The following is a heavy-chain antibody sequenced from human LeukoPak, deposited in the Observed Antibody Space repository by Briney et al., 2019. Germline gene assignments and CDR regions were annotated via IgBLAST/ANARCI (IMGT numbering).Heavy chain of an antibody. Sequence: SETLSLTCTVSGGSMSNYYWSWIRQPPGKGLRRIGCTSDSGNTNYNPSLRSRVTISVYTSQNQFSLRLSSVTAADTAVYYCTRTSSGWYYFDYWGQGTLVTVSS. J-gene: IGHJ4*02. CDR2: TSDSGNT. D-gene: IGHD6-19*01. CDR1: GGSMSNYY. CDR3: TRTSSGWYYFDY. V-gene: IGHV4-59*01.